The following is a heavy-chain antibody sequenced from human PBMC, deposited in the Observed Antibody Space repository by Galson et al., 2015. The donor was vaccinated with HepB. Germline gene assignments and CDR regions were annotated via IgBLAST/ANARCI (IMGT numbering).Heavy chain of an antibody. V-gene: IGHV3-15*01. CDR3: TTDNLH. CDR1: GFTFSSYA. CDR2: IKSKAHGGTT. Sequence: SLRLSCAASGFTFSSYAMSWVRQAPGKGLEWVGRIKSKAHGGTTDYVAPVRGRFTISRDDSKNTLYLQMHSLKAEDTAVYYCTTDNLHWGQGTLVTVSS. J-gene: IGHJ4*02.